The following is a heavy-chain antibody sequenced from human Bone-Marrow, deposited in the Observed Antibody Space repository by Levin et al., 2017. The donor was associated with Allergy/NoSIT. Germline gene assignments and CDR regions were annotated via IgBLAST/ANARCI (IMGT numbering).Heavy chain of an antibody. CDR1: GGSIASSTHY. J-gene: IGHJ6*03. D-gene: IGHD1-26*01. CDR3: ARQPGDLNTDMGWGLYDYYYYMDV. Sequence: SETLSLTCSVSGGSIASSTHYWAWIRQPPGTGLEWIGSIHSNGNTFYNPSLESRVTASVDTSKNQFSLKVNSVTVADTAVYYCARQPGDLNTDMGWGLYDYYYYMDVWGTGTTVTVSS. V-gene: IGHV4-39*01. CDR2: IHSNGNT.